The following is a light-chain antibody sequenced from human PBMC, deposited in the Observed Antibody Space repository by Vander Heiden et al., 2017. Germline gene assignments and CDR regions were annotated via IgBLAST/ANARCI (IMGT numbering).Light chain of an antibody. CDR1: QSISSY. J-gene: IGKJ4*01. Sequence: DIQLTQSPSSLSASLGYRVTTTSRASQSISSYLNWYLQKPGKAPKLLIYSASSLQSRVPSRFSGSRSGTDFTLTISSLQPEDFATYYCQQSYSTPPLTFGGGTKVEIK. CDR2: SAS. V-gene: IGKV1-39*01. CDR3: QQSYSTPPLT.